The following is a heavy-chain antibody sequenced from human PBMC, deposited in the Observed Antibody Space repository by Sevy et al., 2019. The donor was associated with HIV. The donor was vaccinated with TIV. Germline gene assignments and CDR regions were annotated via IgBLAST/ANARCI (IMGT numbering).Heavy chain of an antibody. CDR2: ISNSGANT. CDR1: GFTFTNYG. V-gene: IGHV3-23*01. D-gene: IGHD6-19*01. J-gene: IGHJ4*02. Sequence: GGSLRLSCAASGFTFTNYGMHWVRQAPGKGLEWVSGISNSGANTYYANSVRGRFTVSGDNSKNTVYLQLNSLRAEDTAIYYCAKEWTLLSDWYGEFDYWGQGTLVTVSS. CDR3: AKEWTLLSDWYGEFDY.